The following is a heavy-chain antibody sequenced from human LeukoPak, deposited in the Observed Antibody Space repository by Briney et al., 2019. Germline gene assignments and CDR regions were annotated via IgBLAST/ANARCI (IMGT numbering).Heavy chain of an antibody. V-gene: IGHV1-46*01. J-gene: IGHJ4*02. CDR1: GYTFTSYY. CDR3: ARGYTWESGSFYIDH. D-gene: IGHD1-26*01. Sequence: GASVKVSCKASGYTFTSYYMCWVRQAPGQGLEWMGIINPSGGSTSYAQKFQDRVTMTRDTSTGTVYMELSGLRSEDTAVYYCARGYTWESGSFYIDHWGQGTLVTVSS. CDR2: INPSGGST.